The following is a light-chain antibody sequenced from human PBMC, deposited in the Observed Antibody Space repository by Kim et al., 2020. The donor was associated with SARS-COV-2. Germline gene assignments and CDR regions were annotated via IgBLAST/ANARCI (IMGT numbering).Light chain of an antibody. CDR2: KAS. J-gene: IGKJ1*01. CDR1: QYITRR. V-gene: IGKV1-5*03. CDR3: QQYDTYPWT. Sequence: AYVGDRVTITCRASQYITRRLAWYQQKPGKAPKVLISKASTLESGVPSTFSGSGSGTDFTLTISSLQPDDFGTYYCQQYDTYPWTFGQGTKVDIK.